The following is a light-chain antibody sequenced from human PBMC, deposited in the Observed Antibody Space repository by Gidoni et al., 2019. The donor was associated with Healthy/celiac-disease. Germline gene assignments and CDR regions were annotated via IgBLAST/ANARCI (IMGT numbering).Light chain of an antibody. CDR1: QSVSSSY. V-gene: IGKV3-20*01. CDR2: GAS. Sequence: EIVLTQSPGTLSLSPGERATLSCRASQSVSSSYLACYQQKPGQAPRLLIYGASSRATGIPDRFSGSGSGTDFTLTISRLEPEDFAVYYCQQYGSPRWTFXXXTKVEIK. CDR3: QQYGSPRWT. J-gene: IGKJ1*01.